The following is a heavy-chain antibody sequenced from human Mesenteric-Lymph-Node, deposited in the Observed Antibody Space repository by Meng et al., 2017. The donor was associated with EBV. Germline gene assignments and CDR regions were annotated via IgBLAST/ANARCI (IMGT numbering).Heavy chain of an antibody. CDR1: GGSFASTSYY. J-gene: IGHJ4*02. D-gene: IGHD3-22*01. Sequence: QLQLQESGPGLVKPSEPLSLTCSVSGGSFASTSYYWVWIRQPPGKGLEWIGSISYSGSTYYNPSLKSRVTISVDTPKNQFSLKLRSVTATDTAVYYCARADYYDTSGNLDFWGQGTLVTVSS. CDR2: ISYSGST. V-gene: IGHV4-39*01. CDR3: ARADYYDTSGNLDF.